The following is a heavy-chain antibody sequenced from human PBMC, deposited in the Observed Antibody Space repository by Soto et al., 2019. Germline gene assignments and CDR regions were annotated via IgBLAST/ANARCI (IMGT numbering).Heavy chain of an antibody. CDR3: ARELPPDL. V-gene: IGHV3-53*01. CDR2: IWSAGLT. J-gene: IGHJ5*02. CDR1: GFTFSSYW. Sequence: EGSLRLSCAASGFTFSSYWMSWVRQAPGKGLEWVSIIWSAGLTYYADSVRGRFTISRDISKNILFLQMNNLRAEDSAICYCARELPPDLWGQGTLVTVSS. D-gene: IGHD2-15*01.